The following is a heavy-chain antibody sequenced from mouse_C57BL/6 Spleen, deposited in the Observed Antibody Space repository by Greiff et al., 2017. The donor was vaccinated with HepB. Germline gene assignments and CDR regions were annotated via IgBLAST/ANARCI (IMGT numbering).Heavy chain of an antibody. CDR1: GYTFTDYE. J-gene: IGHJ2*01. V-gene: IGHV1-15*01. CDR2: IDPETGGT. D-gene: IGHD1-1*01. CDR3: TPYYYGSSRIDY. Sequence: QVQLQQSGAELVRPGASVTLSCKASGYTFTDYEMHWVKQTPVHGLEWIGAIDPETGGTAYNQKFKGKAILTADKSSSTAYMELRSLTSEDSAVYYCTPYYYGSSRIDYWGQGTTLTVSS.